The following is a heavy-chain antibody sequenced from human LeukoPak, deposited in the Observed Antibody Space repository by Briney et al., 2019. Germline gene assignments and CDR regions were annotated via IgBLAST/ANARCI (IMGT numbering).Heavy chain of an antibody. Sequence: PSETLSLTCSVSGDSIKSGGYSWSWIRQPPGMGLEWIGYIDYSGTTYYNPSLKSRLAISVDTSKNQFSLKLSSVTAADTAVYYCARDCGGGCYSRIYGMDVWGQGTTVTVSS. CDR3: ARDCGGGCYSRIYGMDV. CDR2: IDYSGTT. J-gene: IGHJ6*02. V-gene: IGHV4-31*03. CDR1: GDSIKSGGYS. D-gene: IGHD2-21*02.